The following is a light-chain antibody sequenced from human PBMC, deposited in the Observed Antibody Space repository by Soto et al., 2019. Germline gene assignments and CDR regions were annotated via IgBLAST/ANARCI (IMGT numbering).Light chain of an antibody. V-gene: IGKV3-11*01. CDR3: QQLTDWPPQWT. Sequence: DSVLTQFPVTLSSSPGERATLSCRASESVGRYLAWYQHKPGQAPRLLIYDASERAFGIPGRFSGSGSGTDFTLTISSLEPEDFAVYYCQQLTDWPPQWTFGQGTKVDIK. J-gene: IGKJ1*01. CDR1: ESVGRY. CDR2: DAS.